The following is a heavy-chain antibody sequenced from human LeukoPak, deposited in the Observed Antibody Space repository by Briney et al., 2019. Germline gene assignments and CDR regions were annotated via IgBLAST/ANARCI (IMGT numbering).Heavy chain of an antibody. Sequence: GGALRLSCAASGVPFSKYAMKWVGQDPGKGLEWVSSISESGDKTDYAESVRGRFTISRDNSQNTLYLQMNSLRVEDTALYYCAKQWVDCWGQGTLVTVSS. V-gene: IGHV3-23*01. CDR3: AKQWVDC. J-gene: IGHJ4*02. CDR1: GVPFSKYA. CDR2: ISESGDKT. D-gene: IGHD1-26*01.